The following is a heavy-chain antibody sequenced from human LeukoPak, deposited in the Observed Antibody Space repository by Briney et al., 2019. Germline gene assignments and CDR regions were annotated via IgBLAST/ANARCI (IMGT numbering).Heavy chain of an antibody. CDR1: GFTFSSYG. Sequence: GGSLRLSFAASGFTFSSYGMHWVRQAPGKGLEWVAVISYDGSNKYYADSVKGRFTISRDNSKNTLYLQMNSLRAEDTAVYYCAKFGVGATREFDYWGQGTLVTVSS. D-gene: IGHD1-26*01. CDR3: AKFGVGATREFDY. CDR2: ISYDGSNK. V-gene: IGHV3-30*18. J-gene: IGHJ4*02.